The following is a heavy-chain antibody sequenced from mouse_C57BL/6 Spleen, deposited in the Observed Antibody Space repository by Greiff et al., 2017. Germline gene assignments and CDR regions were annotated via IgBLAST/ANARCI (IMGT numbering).Heavy chain of an antibody. D-gene: IGHD1-1*01. V-gene: IGHV1-61*01. CDR3: ARDYYNGFDY. J-gene: IGHJ2*01. CDR2: IYPSDSET. CDR1: GYTFTSYW. Sequence: QVQLQQPGAELVRPGSSVKLSCKASGYTFTSYWMDWVKQRPGQGLEWIGNIYPSDSETHYNQKFKDKATLTVDKSSSTAYMQLSSLTSADSAVYYCARDYYNGFDYWGQGTTLTVAS.